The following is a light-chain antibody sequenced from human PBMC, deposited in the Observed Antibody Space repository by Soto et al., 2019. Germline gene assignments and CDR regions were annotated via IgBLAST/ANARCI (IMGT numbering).Light chain of an antibody. CDR1: TSNIGTNT. CDR2: GND. Sequence: QSVLTQPRSASGTPGQRVTISCSGSTSNIGTNTVNWNQQLPGTAPKLLIYGNDQRPSGVPDRFSGSRSGTSASLAISGLQSEDEADYYCATWDGSLNGVVFGGGTQLTVL. V-gene: IGLV1-44*01. J-gene: IGLJ7*01. CDR3: ATWDGSLNGVV.